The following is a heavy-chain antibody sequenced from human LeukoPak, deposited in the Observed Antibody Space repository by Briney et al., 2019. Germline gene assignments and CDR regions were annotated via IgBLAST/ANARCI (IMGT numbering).Heavy chain of an antibody. J-gene: IGHJ6*03. CDR1: GGTFSNYA. Sequence: GASVKVSCKASGGTFSNYAITWVRQAPGQGLESMGRIITIFGTGNYAQKFQGRVTITTDESTSTVYMELSSLRSEDTAVYYCAREGLYYYMDVWGKGTTVTVSS. V-gene: IGHV1-69*05. CDR3: AREGLYYYMDV. CDR2: IITIFGTG.